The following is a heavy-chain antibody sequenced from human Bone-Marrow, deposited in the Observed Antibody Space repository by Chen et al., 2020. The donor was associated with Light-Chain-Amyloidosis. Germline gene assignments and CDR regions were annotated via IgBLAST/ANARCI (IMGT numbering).Heavy chain of an antibody. D-gene: IGHD3-10*01. J-gene: IGHJ5*02. CDR1: GGSFNNFV. CDR3: ATDYGWGTFNWFAP. CDR2: IFPTSGTA. V-gene: IGHV1-69*01. Sequence: QVHLVQSGAEVKKSGSSVKVSCEASGGSFNNFVISWVRQATGQGLEWMGGIFPTSGTANDAQKFQGRRTITADENTNTSYMELASLESEDTAMYYCATDYGWGTFNWFAPWGQGTLVTVSS.